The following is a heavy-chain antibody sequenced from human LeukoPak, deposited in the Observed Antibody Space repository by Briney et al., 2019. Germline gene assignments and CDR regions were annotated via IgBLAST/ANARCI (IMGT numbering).Heavy chain of an antibody. CDR3: ARGLGGYGFGY. CDR2: IKPDGSDK. J-gene: IGHJ4*02. V-gene: IGHV3-7*02. Sequence: GGSLRLSCAASGFTFSSYWMTWVRQAPGKGLEWVANIKPDGSDKYYVDSVKGRFTISRDNAKNSLYLQMNSLRDEDTAIYYCARGLGGYGFGYWGQGTLVTVSS. CDR1: GFTFSSYW. D-gene: IGHD5-18*01.